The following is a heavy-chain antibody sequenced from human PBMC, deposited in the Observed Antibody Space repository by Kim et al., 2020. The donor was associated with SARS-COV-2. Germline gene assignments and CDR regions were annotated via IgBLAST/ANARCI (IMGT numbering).Heavy chain of an antibody. J-gene: IGHJ4*02. V-gene: IGHV3-9*01. Sequence: GGSLRLSCVGSGFTFSESAMHWVRQAPGKGLEWVSNIIWNSETITYADSVKGRFTISRDNAKNSLYLEMHNVTTEDTGLYYCAARRDGDTFFDYWGQGTRVIISA. CDR1: GFTFSESA. CDR3: AARRDGDTFFDY. CDR2: IIWNSETI.